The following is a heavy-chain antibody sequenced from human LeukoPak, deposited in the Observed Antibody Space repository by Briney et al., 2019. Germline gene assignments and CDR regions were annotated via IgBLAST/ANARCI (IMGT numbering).Heavy chain of an antibody. CDR3: ARSSPVAGVGLDY. D-gene: IGHD6-19*01. V-gene: IGHV1-18*01. Sequence: ASVKVSCKASGYTFTTFGISWVRQASGQGLEWMGWISGYTGYTDYAQNLQGRVTMTTDTSTTTVFLELRSLTSDDTAIYYCARSSPVAGVGLDYWGQGTLVTVSS. CDR2: ISGYTGYT. J-gene: IGHJ4*02. CDR1: GYTFTTFG.